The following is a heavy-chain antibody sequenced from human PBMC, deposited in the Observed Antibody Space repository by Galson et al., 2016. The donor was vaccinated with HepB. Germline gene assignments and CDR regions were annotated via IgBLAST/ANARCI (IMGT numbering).Heavy chain of an antibody. CDR1: GASISNADDY. Sequence: TLSLTCTVSGASISNADDYWSWIRQPPGKGLEWIGYIYYSGRTYYNPSLQSRVTKSIDTSQNQFSLRLSSVTAVDTAVYYCARDKWLVRGQNAFEIWGRGKMVTVSS. CDR2: IYYSGRT. CDR3: ARDKWLVRGQNAFEI. D-gene: IGHD6-19*01. V-gene: IGHV4-30-4*01. J-gene: IGHJ3*02.